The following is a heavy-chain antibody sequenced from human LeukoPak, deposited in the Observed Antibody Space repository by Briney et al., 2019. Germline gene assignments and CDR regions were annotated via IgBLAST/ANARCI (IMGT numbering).Heavy chain of an antibody. Sequence: PSETLSLTCTVSGGSISSYYWSWIQQPPGKGLEWIGYIYYSGGTNYNPPLKSRVTISVDTSKKQLSLKVTSVTAADTAVYYCARPTMATANQHFDHWGQGTLVTVSS. D-gene: IGHD5-24*01. V-gene: IGHV4-59*08. CDR3: ARPTMATANQHFDH. CDR2: IYYSGGT. J-gene: IGHJ4*02. CDR1: GGSISSYY.